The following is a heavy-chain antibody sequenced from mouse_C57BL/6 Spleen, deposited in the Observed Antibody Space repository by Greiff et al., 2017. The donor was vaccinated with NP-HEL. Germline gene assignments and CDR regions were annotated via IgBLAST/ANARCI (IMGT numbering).Heavy chain of an antibody. CDR1: GFTFSSYG. J-gene: IGHJ3*01. Sequence: EVQVVESGGDLVKPGGSLKLSCAASGFTFSSYGMSWVRQTPDKRLEWVATISSGGSYTYYPDSVKGRFTISRDNAKNTLYLQMSSLKSEDTAMYYCARGGYDYDEGFAYWGQGTLVTVSA. V-gene: IGHV5-6*01. D-gene: IGHD2-4*01. CDR3: ARGGYDYDEGFAY. CDR2: ISSGGSYT.